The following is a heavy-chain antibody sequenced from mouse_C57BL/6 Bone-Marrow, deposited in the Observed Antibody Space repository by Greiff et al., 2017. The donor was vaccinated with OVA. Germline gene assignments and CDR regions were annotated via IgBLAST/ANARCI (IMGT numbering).Heavy chain of an antibody. CDR3: ARRDYDWYFDV. D-gene: IGHD2-4*01. V-gene: IGHV1-81*01. CDR2: IYPRSGNT. J-gene: IGHJ1*03. CDR1: GCTFTSYG. Sequence: VQLQQSGAELARPGASVKLSCKASGCTFTSYGISWVKQRTGQGLEWIGEIYPRSGNTYYNEKFKGKATLTADKSSSTAYMELRSLTSEDSAVYFCARRDYDWYFDVWGTGTTVTVSS.